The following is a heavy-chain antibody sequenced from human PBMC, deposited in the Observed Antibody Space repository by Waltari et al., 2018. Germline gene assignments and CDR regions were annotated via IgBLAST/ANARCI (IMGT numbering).Heavy chain of an antibody. D-gene: IGHD3-3*01. V-gene: IGHV3-30-3*01. J-gene: IGHJ4*02. CDR2: ISYDGSNK. Sequence: QVQLVESGGGVVQPGRSLRLSCAASGFTFSSYAMHWVRQAPGKGLEWVAVISYDGSNKYYADSVKGRFTISRDNSKNTLYLQMNSLRAEDTAMYYCARDSDDFWSGSYFDYWGQGTLVTVSS. CDR1: GFTFSSYA. CDR3: ARDSDDFWSGSYFDY.